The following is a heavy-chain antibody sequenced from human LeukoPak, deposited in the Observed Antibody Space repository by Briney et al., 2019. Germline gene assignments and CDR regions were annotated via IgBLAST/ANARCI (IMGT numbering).Heavy chain of an antibody. CDR1: GGTLSSYA. Sequence: EASVKVSCKASGGTLSSYAISWVRQAPGQGLEWMGGIIPIFGTANYAQKFQGRVTITADESTSTAYMELSSLRSEDTAVYYCARDLVSYGYAYWGQGTLVTVSS. CDR3: ARDLVSYGYAY. V-gene: IGHV1-69*01. CDR2: IIPIFGTA. J-gene: IGHJ4*02. D-gene: IGHD5-18*01.